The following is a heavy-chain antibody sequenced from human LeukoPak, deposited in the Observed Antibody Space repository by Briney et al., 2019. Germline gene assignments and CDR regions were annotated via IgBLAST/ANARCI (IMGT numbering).Heavy chain of an antibody. CDR3: ARDGRGHWDTSRWYLGNWFDP. V-gene: IGHV1-18*01. CDR2: ISTYDANT. J-gene: IGHJ5*02. D-gene: IGHD6-13*01. Sequence: ASVKVSCKASDYTFTSYGINWVRQAPGQGLEWMGWISTYDANTEYAQKLQGRVTMTTDTSTSTAYMEVRSLRSDDTAVYYCARDGRGHWDTSRWYLGNWFDPWGQGTLVTVSS. CDR1: DYTFTSYG.